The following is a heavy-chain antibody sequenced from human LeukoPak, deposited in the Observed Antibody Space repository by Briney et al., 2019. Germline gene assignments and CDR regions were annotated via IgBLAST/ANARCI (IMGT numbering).Heavy chain of an antibody. Sequence: PSETLSLTCTVSGGSISSSSYYWGWIRQPPGKGLEWIGSIYYSGSTYYNPSLKSRVTISVDTSKNQFSLKLSSVTAADTAVYYCARLIEYSTSSRDYWGQGTLVTVSS. CDR3: ARLIEYSTSSRDY. D-gene: IGHD6-6*01. J-gene: IGHJ4*02. V-gene: IGHV4-39*01. CDR1: GGSISSSSYY. CDR2: IYYSGST.